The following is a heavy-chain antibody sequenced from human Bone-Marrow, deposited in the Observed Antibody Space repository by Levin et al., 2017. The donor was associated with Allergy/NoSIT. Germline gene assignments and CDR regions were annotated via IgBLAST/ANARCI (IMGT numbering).Heavy chain of an antibody. Sequence: GSLRLSCAVYGGSFSGYYWSWIRQPPGKGLEWIGEINHSGSTNYNPSLKSRVTISVDTSKNQFSLKLSSVTAADTAVYYCARGANWGSYYYYGMDVWGQGTTVTVSS. J-gene: IGHJ6*02. CDR3: ARGANWGSYYYYGMDV. D-gene: IGHD7-27*01. CDR1: GGSFSGYY. V-gene: IGHV4-34*01. CDR2: INHSGST.